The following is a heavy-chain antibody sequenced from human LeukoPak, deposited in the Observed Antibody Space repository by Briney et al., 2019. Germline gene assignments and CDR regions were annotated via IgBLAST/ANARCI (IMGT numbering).Heavy chain of an antibody. CDR1: GYTFTGYY. V-gene: IGHV1-2*02. J-gene: IGHJ4*02. D-gene: IGHD2-15*01. CDR3: ARDHCSGGSCYESETQD. Sequence: ALVKVSCKASGYTFTGYYMHWVRQAPGQGLEWMGWINPNSGGTNYAQKFQGRVTMTRDTSISTAYMELSRLRSDDTAVYYCARDHCSGGSCYESETQDWGQGTLVTVSS. CDR2: INPNSGGT.